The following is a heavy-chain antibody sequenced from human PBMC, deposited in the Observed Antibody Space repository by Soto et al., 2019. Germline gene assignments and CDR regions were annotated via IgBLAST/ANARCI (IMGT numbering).Heavy chain of an antibody. V-gene: IGHV1-18*04. D-gene: IGHD3-3*01. Sequence: ASVKVSCKASGYTFTSYGISWVRQAPGQGLEWMGWISAYNGNTNYAQKLQGRVTMTTDTSTSTAYMELRSLRSDDTAVYYCARGFLEWLSPSYFQHWGQGTLVTAPQ. CDR1: GYTFTSYG. CDR3: ARGFLEWLSPSYFQH. J-gene: IGHJ1*01. CDR2: ISAYNGNT.